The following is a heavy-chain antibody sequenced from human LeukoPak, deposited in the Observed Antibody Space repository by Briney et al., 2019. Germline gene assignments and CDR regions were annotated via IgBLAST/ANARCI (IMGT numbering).Heavy chain of an antibody. V-gene: IGHV4-59*01. D-gene: IGHD6-13*01. J-gene: IGHJ5*02. CDR3: ARGLRIAAAGTVINWFDP. CDR2: IYYSGST. Sequence: TSETLSLTCTVSGGSISSYYWSWIRQPPGKGLEWIGYIYYSGSTNYNPSLKSRVTISVDTSKNQFSLKLSSVTAADTAVYYCARGLRIAAAGTVINWFDPWGQGTLVTVSS. CDR1: GGSISSYY.